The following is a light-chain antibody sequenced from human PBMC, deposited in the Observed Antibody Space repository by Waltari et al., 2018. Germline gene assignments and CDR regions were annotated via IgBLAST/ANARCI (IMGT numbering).Light chain of an antibody. CDR3: SSYTTSSAPGV. V-gene: IGLV2-14*01. J-gene: IGLJ1*01. CDR2: EVS. Sequence: QSALTQPASVSGSPGQSITISCSGTDSDVGAYDFVSWYQQHPGKAPHLIIYEVSNRPSGISNRFLASKSGNTASLTSSGLQAEDEADYYCSSYTTSSAPGVFGTGTRVTVL. CDR1: DSDVGAYDF.